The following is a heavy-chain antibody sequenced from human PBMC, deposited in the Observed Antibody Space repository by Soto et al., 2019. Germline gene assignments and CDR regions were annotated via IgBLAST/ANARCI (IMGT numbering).Heavy chain of an antibody. CDR1: GFIFSRFW. CDR3: TRASIAVAGTGTL. D-gene: IGHD6-19*01. V-gene: IGHV3-7*01. Sequence: AGGSLRLSCAASGFIFSRFWMSWVRQAPGKGLEWVANIKEDGSEKYYVDSVKGRFTISRDNAKNSLYLQMNSLRVEDTAVYYCTRASIAVAGTGTLWGQGNLVTVSS. CDR2: IKEDGSEK. J-gene: IGHJ4*02.